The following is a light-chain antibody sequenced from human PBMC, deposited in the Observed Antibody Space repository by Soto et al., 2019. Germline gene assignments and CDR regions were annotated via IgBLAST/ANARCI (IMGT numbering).Light chain of an antibody. J-gene: IGLJ1*01. CDR3: FSYAGDCTFV. CDR1: SSDVGGYGY. Sequence: QSALTQPRSVSGSPGQSVTISCTGTSSDVGGYGYVSWFQQHPGKAPKLMIYDVTTRPSGIPDRFSGSKSVSTASLTISGLQAEDEADYYCFSYAGDCTFVFGSGTKLTVL. CDR2: DVT. V-gene: IGLV2-11*01.